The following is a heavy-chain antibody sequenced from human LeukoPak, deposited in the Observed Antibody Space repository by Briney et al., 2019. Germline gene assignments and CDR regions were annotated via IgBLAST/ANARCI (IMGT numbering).Heavy chain of an antibody. D-gene: IGHD3-22*01. V-gene: IGHV1-69*13. J-gene: IGHJ4*02. CDR1: GGTFSSYA. CDR3: ARVVDSSGYYYDY. Sequence: SVKVSCKASGGTFSSYAISWVRQAPGQGLEWMGGIIPIFGTANYAQKFQGRVTITADESTSTAYMELSSLRSEDTAVYYCARVVDSSGYYYDYWAREPWSPSPQ. CDR2: IIPIFGTA.